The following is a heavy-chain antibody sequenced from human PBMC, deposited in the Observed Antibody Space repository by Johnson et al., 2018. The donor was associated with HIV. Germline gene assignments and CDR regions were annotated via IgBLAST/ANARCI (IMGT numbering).Heavy chain of an antibody. D-gene: IGHD6-13*01. CDR1: GFTVSSNY. J-gene: IGHJ3*02. CDR3: ARDGESQQLPLGDALDI. Sequence: VQLVESGGGLVQPGGSLRLSCAASGFTVSSNYMTWVRQAPGKGLEWVSVIYSGGNTYYAASVKGRFTISRDNSKNTLYLQMNSLRAEDTAVYYCARDGESQQLPLGDALDIWGQGTMVTVSS. V-gene: IGHV3-66*01. CDR2: IYSGGNT.